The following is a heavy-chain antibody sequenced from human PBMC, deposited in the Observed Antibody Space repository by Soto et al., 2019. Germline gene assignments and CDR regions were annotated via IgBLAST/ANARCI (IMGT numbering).Heavy chain of an antibody. CDR2: INAGYGNT. D-gene: IGHD7-27*01. CDR1: GYTFSSYA. CDR3: ARDTGDGTFDF. Sequence: GASLKFSCKASGYTFSSYAMHWVRQAPGQRLEWMGWINAGYGNTKSSQKFQDRVTISRDTSASTAYTELTSLRSEDTAVYYCARDTGDGTFDFWGQGTLVTVSS. J-gene: IGHJ4*02. V-gene: IGHV1-3*01.